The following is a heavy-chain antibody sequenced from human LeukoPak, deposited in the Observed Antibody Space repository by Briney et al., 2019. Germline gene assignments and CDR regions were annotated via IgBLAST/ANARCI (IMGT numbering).Heavy chain of an antibody. CDR2: IIPIFGTA. CDR3: ARAGEYFDWLLSPNWFDP. CDR1: GGTFSSYA. D-gene: IGHD3-9*01. J-gene: IGHJ5*02. Sequence: EASVKVSCKASGGTFSSYAISWVRQAPGQGLEWMGGIIPIFGTANYAQKFQGRVTITADKSTSTAYMELSSLRSEDTAVYCCARAGEYFDWLLSPNWFDPWGQGTLVTVSS. V-gene: IGHV1-69*06.